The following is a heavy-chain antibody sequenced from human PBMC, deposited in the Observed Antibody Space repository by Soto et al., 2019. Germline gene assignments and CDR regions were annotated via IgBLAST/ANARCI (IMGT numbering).Heavy chain of an antibody. Sequence: SETLSLTCTVSGGSISSSDYYWSWVRQPPGKGLEWIGSIYYSGATYYNPSLKSRVTISVDTSRDQFSLELRSVTAADTAMFYCARLAMTPAAPSWFDSWGQGTLVTVSS. CDR1: GGSISSSDYY. J-gene: IGHJ5*01. V-gene: IGHV4-39*01. CDR2: IYYSGAT. CDR3: ARLAMTPAAPSWFDS.